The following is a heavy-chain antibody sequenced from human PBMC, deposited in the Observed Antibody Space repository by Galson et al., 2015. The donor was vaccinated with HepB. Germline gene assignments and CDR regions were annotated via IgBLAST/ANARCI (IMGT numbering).Heavy chain of an antibody. Sequence: ETLSLTCTVSGGSFTSYFWSWIRQPPGKGLEWIASIHYTTGTRSNPSLKSRVTMSVDMTNYQFSLKLSSCTAADTAVYYCARFPGSSYYDTSGYYFDYWGQGTLVTVSS. V-gene: IGHV4-59*01. CDR3: ARFPGSSYYDTSGYYFDY. CDR1: GGSFTSYF. J-gene: IGHJ4*02. CDR2: IHYTTGT. D-gene: IGHD3-22*01.